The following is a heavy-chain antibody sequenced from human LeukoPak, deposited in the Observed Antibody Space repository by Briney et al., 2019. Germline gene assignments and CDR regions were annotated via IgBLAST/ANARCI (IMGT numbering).Heavy chain of an antibody. J-gene: IGHJ4*02. D-gene: IGHD6-19*01. Sequence: GGSLRLSCAASGFTFSGYGIPWVRQAPGKGLEWVAVIWHDGSAEFYVDSVKGRFRISRDDSKNTVYLQMNSLTAEDTARYYCAKDTTGGWSGYFDSWGQGTLVTVSS. CDR3: AKDTTGGWSGYFDS. V-gene: IGHV3-33*06. CDR2: IWHDGSAE. CDR1: GFTFSGYG.